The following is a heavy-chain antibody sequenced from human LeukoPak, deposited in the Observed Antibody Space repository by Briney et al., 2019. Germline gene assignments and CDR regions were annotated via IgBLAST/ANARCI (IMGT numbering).Heavy chain of an antibody. CDR2: IYYSGST. V-gene: IGHV4-59*01. CDR3: ARGTYGDYVISAFDV. D-gene: IGHD4-17*01. CDR1: GGSISSYY. Sequence: MPSETLSLTCTVSGGSISSYYWHWIRQPPGKGLEWIGYIYYSGSTIYNPSLKSRVTISVDTAKNQFSLKLSSVTAADTAVYYCARGTYGDYVISAFDVWGQGTMVTVSS. J-gene: IGHJ3*01.